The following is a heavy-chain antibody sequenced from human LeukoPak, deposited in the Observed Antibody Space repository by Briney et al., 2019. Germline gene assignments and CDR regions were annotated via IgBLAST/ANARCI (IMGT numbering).Heavy chain of an antibody. V-gene: IGHV3-33*01. CDR3: ARRDTSWDFDY. CDR1: GFTFSSFG. Sequence: GGSLRLSCGASGFTFSSFGMHWLRQAPGKGLEWVAIIWYDGSEKYYSDSVKGRFTISRDNSKNTVYLQMNSLRVEDTAVYYCARRDTSWDFDYWGQGTLVTVSS. J-gene: IGHJ4*02. CDR2: IWYDGSEK.